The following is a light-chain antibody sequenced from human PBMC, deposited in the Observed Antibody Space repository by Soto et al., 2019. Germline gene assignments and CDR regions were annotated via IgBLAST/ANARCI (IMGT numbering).Light chain of an antibody. CDR2: AAS. V-gene: IGKV1-39*01. CDR3: QQGRA. CDR1: QSISTY. J-gene: IGKJ3*01. Sequence: DIQMTQSPSSLSASVGDRVTITCRASQSISTYLNWYQQKPGKAPELMIFAASSLQRGVPSRFSGSGSGTDFTLTISSLQPEDFATYYCQQGRAFGPGTKVDIK.